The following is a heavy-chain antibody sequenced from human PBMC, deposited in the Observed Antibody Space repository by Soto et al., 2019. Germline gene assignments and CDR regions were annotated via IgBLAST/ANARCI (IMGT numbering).Heavy chain of an antibody. CDR3: ARLVGATPPYNYYYYGMDV. CDR1: GGSISSSSYY. CDR2: IYYSGST. Sequence: SETLSLTCTVSGGSISSSSYYWGWIRQPPGKGLEWIGSIYYSGSTYYNPSLKSRVTISVDTSKNQFSLKLSSVTAADTAVYYCARLVGATPPYNYYYYGMDVWGQWTSVTVSS. D-gene: IGHD1-26*01. J-gene: IGHJ6*02. V-gene: IGHV4-39*01.